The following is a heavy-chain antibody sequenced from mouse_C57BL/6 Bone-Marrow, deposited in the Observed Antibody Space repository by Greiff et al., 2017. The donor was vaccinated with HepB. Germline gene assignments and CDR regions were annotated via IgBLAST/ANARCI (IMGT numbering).Heavy chain of an antibody. CDR2: ISSGGSYT. J-gene: IGHJ2*01. CDR1: GFTFSSYG. CDR3: ARLDYGSSYFDY. Sequence: DVKLVESGGDLVKPGGSLKLSCAASGFTFSSYGMSWVRQTPDKRLEWVATISSGGSYTYYPDSVKGRFTISRDNAKNTLYLQMSSLKSEDTAMYYCARLDYGSSYFDYCGQGTTLTVSS. D-gene: IGHD1-1*01. V-gene: IGHV5-6*02.